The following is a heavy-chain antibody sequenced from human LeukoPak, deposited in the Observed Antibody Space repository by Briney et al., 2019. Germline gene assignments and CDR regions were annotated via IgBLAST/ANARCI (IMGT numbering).Heavy chain of an antibody. CDR2: IIPIFGTA. CDR1: GGTFSSYA. J-gene: IGHJ4*02. V-gene: IGHV1-69*06. Sequence: ASVKVSCKASGGTFSSYAISSVRQAPGQGLEWMGGIIPIFGTANYAQKFQGRVTITADKSTSTAYMELSSLRSEDTAVYHCARGGDSGWYPGSGYYWGQGTLVTVSS. D-gene: IGHD6-19*01. CDR3: ARGGDSGWYPGSGYY.